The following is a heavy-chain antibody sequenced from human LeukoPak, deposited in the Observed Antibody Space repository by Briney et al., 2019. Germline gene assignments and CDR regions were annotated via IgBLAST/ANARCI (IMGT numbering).Heavy chain of an antibody. CDR3: AREGEMATIRGPLYYFDY. D-gene: IGHD5-24*01. V-gene: IGHV3-64*01. CDR2: ISGNGGST. J-gene: IGHJ4*02. CDR1: GFTFSSYA. Sequence: PGGSLRLSCAASGFTFSSYATHWVRQAPGKGLEYVSAISGNGGSTYYANSVKGRFTISRDNSKNTLYLQMGSLRAEDMAVYYCAREGEMATIRGPLYYFDYWGQGTLVTVSS.